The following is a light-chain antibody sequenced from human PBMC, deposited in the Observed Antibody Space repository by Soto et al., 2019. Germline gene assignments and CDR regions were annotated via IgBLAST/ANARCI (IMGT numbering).Light chain of an antibody. CDR3: HHYGNSPPNT. Sequence: ESVLTQSPGTLSLSPGERATLSCRASQSVSSNYLAWYQQRPGQAPRVLIYGASSRATGIPDRFSGSGSGTDFTLTISRLEPEDFSVYFCHHYGNSPPNTFGQGTKVEIK. CDR1: QSVSSNY. V-gene: IGKV3-20*01. J-gene: IGKJ2*01. CDR2: GAS.